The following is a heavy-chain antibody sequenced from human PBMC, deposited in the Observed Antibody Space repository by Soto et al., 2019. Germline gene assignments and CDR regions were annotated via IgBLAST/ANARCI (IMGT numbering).Heavy chain of an antibody. V-gene: IGHV1-69*06. J-gene: IGHJ4*02. CDR3: ARGGGADTVDSPRGFDY. CDR2: ITPMFGTA. CDR1: GGTFSSYA. Sequence: QVQLVQSGAEVKKPGSSVKVSCKASGGTFSSYAITWVRQAPGQGLEWMGRITPMFGTASNAQKFQGRVTIPADKSTSTAYTDLSNLRSEDTAVYYCARGGGADTVDSPRGFDYWGQGTLVTVSS. D-gene: IGHD3-10*01.